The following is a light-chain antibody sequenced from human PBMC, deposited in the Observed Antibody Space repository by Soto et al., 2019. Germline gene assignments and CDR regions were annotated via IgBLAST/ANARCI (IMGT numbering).Light chain of an antibody. Sequence: QSVLTQPPSVSAAPGQKVTISCSGSSSNIGSNYVSWYQQLPGTAPKLLIYDNYYRPSGIPDRFSGSKSGTSATLGITGLQTGDEADYYCGTWDSSLSAVLFGGGTKLTVL. V-gene: IGLV1-51*01. CDR3: GTWDSSLSAVL. CDR2: DNY. CDR1: SSNIGSNY. J-gene: IGLJ2*01.